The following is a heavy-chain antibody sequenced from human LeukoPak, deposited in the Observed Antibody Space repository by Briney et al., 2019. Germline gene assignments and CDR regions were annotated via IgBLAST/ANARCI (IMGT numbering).Heavy chain of an antibody. CDR1: GGSFSPYY. CDR2: IYYSGST. D-gene: IGHD3-22*01. J-gene: IGHJ5*02. V-gene: IGHV4-59*01. CDR3: ARDQTYYDSSGPNWFDP. Sequence: SETLSLTCAVYGGSFSPYYWSWIRQPPGKGLEWIGYIYYSGSTNYNPSLKSRVTISVDTSKNQFSLKLSSVTAADTAVYYCARDQTYYDSSGPNWFDPWGQGTLVTVSS.